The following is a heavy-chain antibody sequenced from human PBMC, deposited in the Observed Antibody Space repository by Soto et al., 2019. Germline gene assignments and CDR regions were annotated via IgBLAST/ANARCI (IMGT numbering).Heavy chain of an antibody. V-gene: IGHV3-30-3*01. D-gene: IGHD3-3*01. J-gene: IGHJ4*02. CDR2: ISYDGSNK. Sequence: VGSLRLSCAASGFTFSSCAMHWVRQAPGKGLEWVAVISYDGSNKYYADSVKGRFTISRDNSKNTLYLQMNSLRAEDTAVYYCARDKRFLESLDYWGQGTLVTVSS. CDR1: GFTFSSCA. CDR3: ARDKRFLESLDY.